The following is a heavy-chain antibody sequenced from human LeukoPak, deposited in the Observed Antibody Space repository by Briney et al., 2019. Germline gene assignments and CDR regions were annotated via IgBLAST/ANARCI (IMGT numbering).Heavy chain of an antibody. J-gene: IGHJ3*02. Sequence: ASVKVSCKVSGYTLTELSMHWVRQAPGKGLEWMGGFDPEDGETIYAQKFQDRVTMTEDTSTDTAYMELSSLRSEDTAVYYCATDRLSLDYVSSGYRDAFDIWGQGTMVTVSA. V-gene: IGHV1-24*01. CDR1: GYTLTELS. D-gene: IGHD3-22*01. CDR2: FDPEDGET. CDR3: ATDRLSLDYVSSGYRDAFDI.